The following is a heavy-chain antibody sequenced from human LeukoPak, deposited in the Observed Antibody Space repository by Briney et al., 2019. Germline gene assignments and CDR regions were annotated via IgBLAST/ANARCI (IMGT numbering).Heavy chain of an antibody. D-gene: IGHD2-2*01. Sequence: ASVKVSCKASGYTFTGYYMHWVRQAPGQGLEWMGWINPNSGGTNYAQKFQGRVTMTRDTSISTAYMELSRLRSDDTAVYYRARDQCSSTSCYDMDVWGKGTTVTVSS. V-gene: IGHV1-2*02. CDR3: ARDQCSSTSCYDMDV. CDR2: INPNSGGT. J-gene: IGHJ6*03. CDR1: GYTFTGYY.